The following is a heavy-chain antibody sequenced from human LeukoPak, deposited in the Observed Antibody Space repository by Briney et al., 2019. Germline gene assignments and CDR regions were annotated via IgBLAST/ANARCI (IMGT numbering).Heavy chain of an antibody. CDR1: GFTFSSYA. CDR2: ISGSGGST. Sequence: GGSLRLSCAASGFTFSSYAMSWVRQARGKGLEWVSAISGSGGSTYYADSVKGRFTISRDNSKNTLYLQMNSLRAEDTAVYYCANDEDPGSQWLVPGYFQHWGQGTLVTVSS. D-gene: IGHD6-19*01. J-gene: IGHJ1*01. CDR3: ANDEDPGSQWLVPGYFQH. V-gene: IGHV3-23*01.